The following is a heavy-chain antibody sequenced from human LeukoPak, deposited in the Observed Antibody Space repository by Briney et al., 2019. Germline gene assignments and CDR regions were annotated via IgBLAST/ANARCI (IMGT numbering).Heavy chain of an antibody. Sequence: ASVKVSCKASGYTFTGYYMHWVRQAPGQGLEWMGWINPSSGGTNYAQTFQGRVTMTRDTSISTAYMELSRLRSDYTAIYYCARDVAENCSSVRCYASDYWGQGQLILVSS. D-gene: IGHD2-2*01. CDR1: GYTFTGYY. J-gene: IGHJ4*02. CDR2: INPSSGGT. CDR3: ARDVAENCSSVRCYASDY. V-gene: IGHV1-2*02.